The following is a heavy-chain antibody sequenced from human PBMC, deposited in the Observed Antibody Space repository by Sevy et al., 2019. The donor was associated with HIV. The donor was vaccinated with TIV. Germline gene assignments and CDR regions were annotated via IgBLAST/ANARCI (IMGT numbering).Heavy chain of an antibody. CDR2: ISSSSSYI. CDR1: GFTFSSYS. J-gene: IGHJ4*02. V-gene: IGHV3-21*01. D-gene: IGHD2-15*01. CDR3: ARDNGGSCFDY. Sequence: GGSLRLSCAASGFTFSSYSMNWVRQAPGKGLEWVSFISSSSSYIYYADSVKGRFTISRDNAKNSLYLRMNSLRAEDTAVYYCARDNGGSCFDYWGQGTLVTVSS.